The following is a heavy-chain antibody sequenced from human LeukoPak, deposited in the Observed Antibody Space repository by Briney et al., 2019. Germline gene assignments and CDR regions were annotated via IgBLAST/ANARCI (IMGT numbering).Heavy chain of an antibody. V-gene: IGHV3-23*01. CDR2: ISGSADST. D-gene: IGHD2-15*01. CDR1: GFTFSSYV. Sequence: GGSLRLSCAASGFTFSSYVMGWVRQAPGKGLEWVSVISGSADSTYYADSVKGRFTISRDNSKNTLYLQTNSLRVEDTAVYYCARAQYCSGGSCYPRYFDYWGQGTLVTVSS. CDR3: ARAQYCSGGSCYPRYFDY. J-gene: IGHJ4*02.